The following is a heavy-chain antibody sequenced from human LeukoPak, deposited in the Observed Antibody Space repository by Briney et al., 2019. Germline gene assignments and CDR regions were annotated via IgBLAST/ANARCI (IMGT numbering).Heavy chain of an antibody. V-gene: IGHV4-61*02. J-gene: IGHJ4*02. CDR3: AMYSNYFDY. CDR1: GGSISSGGYY. CDR2: IYTSGST. D-gene: IGHD4-11*01. Sequence: SQTLSLTCTVSGGSISSGGYYWSWIRQPAGKGLEWIGRIYTSGSTNYNPSLKSRVTISVDTSKNQFSLKLSSVTAADTAVYYCAMYSNYFDYWGQGTLVTVSS.